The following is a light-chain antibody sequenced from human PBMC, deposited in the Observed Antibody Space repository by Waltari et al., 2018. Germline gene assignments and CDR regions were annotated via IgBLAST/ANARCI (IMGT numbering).Light chain of an antibody. Sequence: QSALTQPASVSGSPGQSITISCTGPSSAVGSYNLVSWYQQHPGKAPKLMIYEGSKRPSGVSNRFSGSKSGNTASLTISGLQAEDEADYYCCSYAGSRDVVFGGGTKLTVL. CDR1: SSAVGSYNL. CDR2: EGS. J-gene: IGLJ2*01. V-gene: IGLV2-23*01. CDR3: CSYAGSRDVV.